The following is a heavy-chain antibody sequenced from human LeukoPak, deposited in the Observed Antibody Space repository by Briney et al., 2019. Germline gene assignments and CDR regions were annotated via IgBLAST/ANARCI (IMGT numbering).Heavy chain of an antibody. J-gene: IGHJ4*02. D-gene: IGHD2-2*01. CDR2: ISYDGRNK. CDR3: AKGPLRGTAAAIDY. V-gene: IGHV3-30*18. Sequence: GESLRLSCAASGFTFNNYGMHWVRQAPGKGLEWVAVISYDGRNKHYPDSVKGRFTISRDISTDTLWLQMDSLRTEDTAVYYCAKGPLRGTAAAIDYWGQGTLVTVSS. CDR1: GFTFNNYG.